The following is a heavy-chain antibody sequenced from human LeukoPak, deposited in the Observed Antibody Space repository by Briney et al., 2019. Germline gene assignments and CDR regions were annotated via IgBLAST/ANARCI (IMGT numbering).Heavy chain of an antibody. J-gene: IGHJ6*03. CDR1: GGSISSYY. D-gene: IGHD4-23*01. Sequence: SETLSLTCTVSGGSISSYYWSWIRQPAGKGLEWIGSIYHSGSTYYNPSLKSRVTISVDTSKNQFSLKLSSVTAADTAVYYCARQGGNWGNYYMDVWGKGTTVTVSS. CDR3: ARQGGNWGNYYMDV. V-gene: IGHV4-59*08. CDR2: IYHSGST.